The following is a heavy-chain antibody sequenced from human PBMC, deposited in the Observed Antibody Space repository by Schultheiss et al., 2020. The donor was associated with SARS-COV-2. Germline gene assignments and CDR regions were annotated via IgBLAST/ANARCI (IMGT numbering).Heavy chain of an antibody. CDR3: TMALGYSYGYYYYYGMDV. D-gene: IGHD5-18*01. CDR1: GFTFSSYT. CDR2: IKSKTDGGTT. J-gene: IGHJ6*02. Sequence: GGSLRLSCAASGFTFSSYTMHWVRQAPGKGLEWVGRIKSKTDGGTTDYAAPVKGRFTISRDDSKNTLYLQMNSLKTEDTAVYYCTMALGYSYGYYYYYGMDVWGQGTTVTVSS. V-gene: IGHV3-15*07.